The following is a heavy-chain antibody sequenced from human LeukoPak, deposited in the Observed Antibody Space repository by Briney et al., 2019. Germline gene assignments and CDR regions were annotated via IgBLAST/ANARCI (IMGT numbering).Heavy chain of an antibody. CDR1: GFTFSNYG. J-gene: IGHJ4*02. V-gene: IGHV3-30*18. D-gene: IGHD3-10*01. CDR3: AKGNYGSGTAIDY. CDR2: ISYDGSNK. Sequence: GGSLRLSCAASGFTFSNYGMHWVRQAPGKGLEWVAVISYDGSNKYYADSVKGRFTISRDNSKNTLYLQMNSLRAEDTAVYYCAKGNYGSGTAIDYWGQGTLVTVSS.